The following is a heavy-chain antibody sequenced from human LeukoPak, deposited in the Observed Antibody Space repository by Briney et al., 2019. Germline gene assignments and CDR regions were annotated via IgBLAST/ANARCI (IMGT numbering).Heavy chain of an antibody. CDR1: GFSFGSYA. D-gene: IGHD4-17*01. CDR2: ICGSVSGSGDCT. V-gene: IGHV3-23*01. CDR3: AKGLVTTRTLYQYYGMDV. Sequence: GGSLRLSCAASGFSFGSYAMSWVRQAAGKGLEWVSEICGSVSGSGDCTYYADSVKGRFTISRDNSKNTLYLQMNSLRAEDTAVYYCAKGLVTTRTLYQYYGMDVWGQGTTVTVSS. J-gene: IGHJ6*02.